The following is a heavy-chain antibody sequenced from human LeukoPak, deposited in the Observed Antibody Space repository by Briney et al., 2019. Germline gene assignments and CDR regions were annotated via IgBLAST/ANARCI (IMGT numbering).Heavy chain of an antibody. J-gene: IGHJ4*02. V-gene: IGHV4-59*13. Sequence: KPSEALSLTCTVSGGFTSAYYWSWVRQPLGKGLEWIGSVFYSRNSNYNPSLTRRVAMSVDTSKSHFSLKLTSVIAADTAVYYCARVNPLGYFDQWGQGTLLAVSS. CDR3: ARVNPLGYFDQ. CDR1: GGFTSAYY. CDR2: VFYSRNS.